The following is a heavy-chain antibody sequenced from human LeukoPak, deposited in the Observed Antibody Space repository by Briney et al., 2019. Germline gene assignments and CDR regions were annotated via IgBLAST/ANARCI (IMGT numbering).Heavy chain of an antibody. CDR2: IKQDGSEK. Sequence: GGSLRLSCAASGFIFNNYWMSWVRQAPGKGLEWVANIKQDGSEKYYVDSVKGRFTISRDNAKNSLYLQMNSLRAEDTAVYYCARERGSGSHHPFDPWGQGTLVTVSS. V-gene: IGHV3-7*01. CDR1: GFIFNNYW. CDR3: ARERGSGSHHPFDP. D-gene: IGHD3-10*01. J-gene: IGHJ5*02.